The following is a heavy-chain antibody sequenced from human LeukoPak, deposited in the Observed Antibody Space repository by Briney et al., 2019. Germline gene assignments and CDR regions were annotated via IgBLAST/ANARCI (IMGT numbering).Heavy chain of an antibody. CDR1: GGSISSSSYY. Sequence: SETLSLTCTASGGSISSSSYYWGWIRQPPGKELEWIGSIYYSGSTYYNPSLKSRVTISVDTSKNQFSLKLSSVTAADTAVYYCARDPGYEFDAFDIWGQGTMVTVSS. V-gene: IGHV4-39*07. CDR2: IYYSGST. D-gene: IGHD5-12*01. CDR3: ARDPGYEFDAFDI. J-gene: IGHJ3*02.